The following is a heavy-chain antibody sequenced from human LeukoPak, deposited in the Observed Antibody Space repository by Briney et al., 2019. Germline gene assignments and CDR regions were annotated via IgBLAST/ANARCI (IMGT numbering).Heavy chain of an antibody. CDR3: AKLGDSST. D-gene: IGHD6-19*01. J-gene: IGHJ5*02. CDR1: GDSVSSNSAA. CDR2: TYYRSKWYN. V-gene: IGHV6-1*01. Sequence: QTLSLTCAISGDSVSSNSAAWRWITQSPSRGLEGLGSTYYRSKWYNDYAVSVKSLIIINPNTSKNPFYLQLNSVTPEDTAVYYCAKLGDSSTWGQGTLVTVSS.